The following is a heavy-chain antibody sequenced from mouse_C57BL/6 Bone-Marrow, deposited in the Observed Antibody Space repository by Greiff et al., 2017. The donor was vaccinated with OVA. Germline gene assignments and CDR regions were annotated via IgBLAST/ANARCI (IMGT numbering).Heavy chain of an antibody. J-gene: IGHJ2*01. Sequence: QVQLQQPGAELVMPGASVKLSCKASGYTFTSYWMHWVKQRPGQGLEWIGEIDPSDSYTNYNQKFKGKSTLTVDKSSSTAYMQLSSLTSEDSAVDYCARNYRMGYYFDYWGQGTTLTVSS. CDR2: IDPSDSYT. CDR1: GYTFTSYW. CDR3: ARNYRMGYYFDY. D-gene: IGHD1-1*01. V-gene: IGHV1-69*01.